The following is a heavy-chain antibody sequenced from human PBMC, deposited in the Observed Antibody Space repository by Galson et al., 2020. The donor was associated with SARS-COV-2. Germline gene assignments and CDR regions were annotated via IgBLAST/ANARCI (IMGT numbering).Heavy chain of an antibody. V-gene: IGHV3-23*03. CDR2: IYSGGGT. Sequence: GGSLRLSCAASGFTLTSFAMSWVRQAPGKGLEWVAGIYSGGGTYYADSVKGRFIISRDDSENTLHLQMHNLRGDDTAVYYCAKSVNANIYGYSDHWGQGSKVTVSS. CDR1: GFTLTSFA. D-gene: IGHD5-18*01. J-gene: IGHJ5*02. CDR3: AKSVNANIYGYSDH.